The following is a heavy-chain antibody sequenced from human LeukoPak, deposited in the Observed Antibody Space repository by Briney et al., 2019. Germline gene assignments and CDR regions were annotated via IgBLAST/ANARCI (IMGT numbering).Heavy chain of an antibody. D-gene: IGHD3-9*01. CDR2: ISGSGRSS. V-gene: IGHV3-23*01. CDR3: ATISEPTRAFDI. CDR1: GFTFSGSD. Sequence: GGSLRLSCAASGFTFSGSDMVWVRQAPGKGLEWVSAISGSGRSSYYADSVKGRSTFSRDNSKSTLYLQMNSLRAEDTAVYYCATISEPTRAFDIWGQGTMVTVSS. J-gene: IGHJ3*02.